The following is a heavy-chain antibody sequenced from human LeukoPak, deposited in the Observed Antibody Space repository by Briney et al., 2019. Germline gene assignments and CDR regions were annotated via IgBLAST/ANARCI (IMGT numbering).Heavy chain of an antibody. J-gene: IGHJ6*02. CDR1: GGSINGHY. Sequence: SETLSLTCTVSGGSINGHYWTWIRQPPGKGLEWIGQIHYSGRADYNPSLKSRGTISVDTSKNHSLCNLNSVTPADTAVCYAARFGVDSDMDVGSQGTSVAV. D-gene: IGHD2-8*01. CDR2: IHYSGRA. CDR3: ARFGVDSDMDV. V-gene: IGHV4-59*11.